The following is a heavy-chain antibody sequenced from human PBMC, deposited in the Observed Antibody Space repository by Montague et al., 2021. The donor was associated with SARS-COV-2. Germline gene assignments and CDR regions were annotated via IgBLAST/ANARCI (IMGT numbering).Heavy chain of an antibody. CDR1: GGSISRYS. CDR2: IYNGWST. CDR3: ARVGRGSSGYEVAFDI. D-gene: IGHD6-13*01. Sequence: SETLSLTCTVSGGSISRYSWTWIRQPPVKGLGWIGNIYNGWSTNYNSSPTSRVTMSVDTSKNQFSLKLSSVAAADTAVYYCARVGRGSSGYEVAFDIWGQGTMVTVSS. V-gene: IGHV4-59*01. J-gene: IGHJ3*02.